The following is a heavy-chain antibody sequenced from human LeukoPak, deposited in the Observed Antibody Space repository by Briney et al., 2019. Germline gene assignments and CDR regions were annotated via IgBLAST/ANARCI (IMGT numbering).Heavy chain of an antibody. Sequence: ASVKVSCKASGYTFTGYYMHWVRQAPGQGLEWMGWINPNSGGTNYAQKFQGRVTMTRDTSISTAYMELSRLRSDDTAVYYCARDPHITMVRGVSHYYYYMDVWGKGTTVTVSS. D-gene: IGHD3-10*01. J-gene: IGHJ6*03. CDR1: GYTFTGYY. V-gene: IGHV1-2*02. CDR3: ARDPHITMVRGVSHYYYYMDV. CDR2: INPNSGGT.